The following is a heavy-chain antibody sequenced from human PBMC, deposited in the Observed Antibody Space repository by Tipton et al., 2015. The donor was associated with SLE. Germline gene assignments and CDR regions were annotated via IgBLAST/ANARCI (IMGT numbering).Heavy chain of an antibody. CDR1: GFTFTSYA. CDR2: ISGSGNTT. Sequence: SLRLSCAASGFTFTSYAMSWVRQAPGKGLEWVSAISGSGNTTYYADSVKGRFTISRDKSKNTLYLQMNSLRAEDTAVYYCARFPDYDSSVPWGQGTLVTVSS. CDR3: ARFPDYDSSVP. J-gene: IGHJ5*02. D-gene: IGHD3-22*01. V-gene: IGHV3-23*01.